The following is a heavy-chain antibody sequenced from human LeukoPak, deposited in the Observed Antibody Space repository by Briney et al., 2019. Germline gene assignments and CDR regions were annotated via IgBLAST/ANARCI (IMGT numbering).Heavy chain of an antibody. CDR3: TKFGAYYFDNSASESFHY. CDR1: GFRFGDYA. V-gene: IGHV3-49*03. D-gene: IGHD3-22*01. Sequence: GGSLRLSCSGSGFRFGDYAINWFRQTPGKGLKSVGFIRSKPYGETADYAASVRGRFIISRDDSKSIAYLQMNSLKPEDTAVYYCTKFGAYYFDNSASESFHYWGQGTLVTVSS. J-gene: IGHJ4*02. CDR2: IRSKPYGETA.